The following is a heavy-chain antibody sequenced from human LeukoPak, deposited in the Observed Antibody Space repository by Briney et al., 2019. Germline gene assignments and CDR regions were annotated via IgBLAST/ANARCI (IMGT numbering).Heavy chain of an antibody. CDR1: GFTVSSYA. Sequence: GRSLRLSCAASGFTVSSYAMSWVRQAPGKGLEWVSAISGSGGSTYYADSAKGRFTISRDNAKNTLYLQMNSLRAEDTAVYYCARDLDSGYGGDYWGQGTLVTVSS. V-gene: IGHV3-23*01. CDR3: ARDLDSGYGGDY. D-gene: IGHD5-12*01. J-gene: IGHJ4*02. CDR2: ISGSGGST.